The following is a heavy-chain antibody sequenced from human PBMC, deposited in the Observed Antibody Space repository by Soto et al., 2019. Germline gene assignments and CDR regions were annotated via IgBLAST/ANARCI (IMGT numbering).Heavy chain of an antibody. J-gene: IGHJ4*02. Sequence: GGSLSLSCASSGFTFTRYSMNWVRQAPGKGLEWVSSISSTTNYIYYGDSMKGRFTISRDNAKNSLYLEVNSLRAEDTAVYYCARESEDLTSNFDYWGQGTLVTVSS. CDR3: ARESEDLTSNFDY. CDR1: GFTFTRYS. V-gene: IGHV3-21*06. CDR2: ISSTTNYI.